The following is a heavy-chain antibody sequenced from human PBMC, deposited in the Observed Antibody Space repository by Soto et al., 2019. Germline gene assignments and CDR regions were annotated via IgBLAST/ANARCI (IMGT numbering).Heavy chain of an antibody. CDR1: GYTFTSYY. Sequence: ASVKVSCKASGYTFTSYYMHWVRQAPGQGLEWMGIINPSGGSTSYAQKFQGRVTMTRDTSTSTVYMELSSLRSEDTAVYYCARRGCSSTSCYARFDYYYYMDVWGKGTTVTVSS. D-gene: IGHD2-2*01. CDR2: INPSGGST. J-gene: IGHJ6*03. V-gene: IGHV1-46*01. CDR3: ARRGCSSTSCYARFDYYYYMDV.